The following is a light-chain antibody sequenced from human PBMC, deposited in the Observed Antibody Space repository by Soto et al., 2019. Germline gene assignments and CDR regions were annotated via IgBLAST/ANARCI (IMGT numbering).Light chain of an antibody. CDR1: QDISNF. CDR2: SAN. V-gene: IGKV1-17*03. CDR3: QHYSGDRAT. Sequence: DIQMTQSPSDMSASVGDRVTITCRASQDISNFLVWFQQRPGKVPKRLMYSANRLESGVPSRFSGSGSGTEFTLTISSLRPDDFATYYCQHYSGDRATFGQGTKVESK. J-gene: IGKJ1*01.